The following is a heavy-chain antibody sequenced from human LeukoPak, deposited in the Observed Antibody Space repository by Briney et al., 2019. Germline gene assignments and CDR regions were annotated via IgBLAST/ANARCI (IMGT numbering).Heavy chain of an antibody. CDR1: GFTFSSYA. CDR2: VTNSGGST. CDR3: AKHDYGDFTPSPFPI. J-gene: IGHJ4*02. V-gene: IGHV3-23*01. D-gene: IGHD4-17*01. Sequence: GGSLRLSCAASGFTFSSYAMSWVRQAPGKGLEWVCTVTNSGGSTYHADSVKGRFTISRDNSKNTLSLQMNSLKAEDTAVYYCAKHDYGDFTPSPFPIWGQGTLVTVSS.